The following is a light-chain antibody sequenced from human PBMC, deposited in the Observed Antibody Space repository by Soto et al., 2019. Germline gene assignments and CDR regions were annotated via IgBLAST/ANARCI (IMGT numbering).Light chain of an antibody. V-gene: IGLV1-47*01. Sequence: QSVLTQPPSASGTPGQRVTISCSGSSSNIESNYVYWYQQPPGTAPRLLIYRNNQRPSGVPDRFSGSKSGTSASLAISALRSEDEADYYCTVWDDSLRGRLFGGGTKVTVL. CDR2: RNN. CDR3: TVWDDSLRGRL. J-gene: IGLJ2*01. CDR1: SSNIESNY.